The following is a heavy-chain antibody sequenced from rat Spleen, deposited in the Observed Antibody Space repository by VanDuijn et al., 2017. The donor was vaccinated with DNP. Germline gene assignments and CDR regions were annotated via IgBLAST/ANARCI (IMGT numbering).Heavy chain of an antibody. CDR1: GFNFNDYW. CDR2: ITYDGGTT. J-gene: IGHJ2*01. Sequence: EVQLVESGGGLVQPGRSLKLSCAASGFNFNDYWMGWVRQTPTKGLEWVSSITYDGGTTYYRDSVKGRFTISRDNAENTVYLQMNSLRSEDTATYYCAIANGNSWGQGVMVTVSS. V-gene: IGHV5-20*01. CDR3: AIANGNS. D-gene: IGHD4-1*01.